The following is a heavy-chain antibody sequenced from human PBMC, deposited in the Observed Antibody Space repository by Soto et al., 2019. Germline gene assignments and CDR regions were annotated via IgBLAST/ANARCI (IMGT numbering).Heavy chain of an antibody. CDR2: IYHSGST. V-gene: IGHV4-4*02. CDR1: SGSISTANW. Sequence: QVPLQESGPRLVRPSGTLSLTCTVSSGSISTANWWSWVRQPPGRGMEWIGEIYHSGSTNYKLSLRSRVTLSVDKSKNQFSLRLSSVTAADTAMYYCARRGGGVVLTATTPFDYWGQGTLVTVSS. J-gene: IGHJ4*02. CDR3: ARRGGGVVLTATTPFDY. D-gene: IGHD2-21*02.